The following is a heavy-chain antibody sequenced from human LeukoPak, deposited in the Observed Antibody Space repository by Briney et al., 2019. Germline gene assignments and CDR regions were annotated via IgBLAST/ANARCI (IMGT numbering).Heavy chain of an antibody. J-gene: IGHJ4*02. CDR2: ISGSGGST. CDR3: AKHYEAWARFPYPNDY. D-gene: IGHD3-3*01. CDR1: GFTFSSYA. V-gene: IGHV3-23*01. Sequence: GGSLRLSCAASGFTFSSYAMSWVRQAPGKGLEWVSAISGSGGSTYYADSVKGRFTISRDNSKNTLYLQMNSLRAEDTAVYYCAKHYEAWARFPYPNDYWGQGTLVTVSS.